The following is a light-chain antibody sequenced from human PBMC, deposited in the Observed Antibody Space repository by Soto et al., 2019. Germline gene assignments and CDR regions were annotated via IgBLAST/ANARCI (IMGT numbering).Light chain of an antibody. Sequence: EIVLTQSPGTLSLSPGERATLSCRASQSVSSSLAWYQQQPGQAPRLFIYGASNRATGIPDRFSGSGSGPDFTLTISRLEPEDFPVYYCQQYDTSPPAMYTFGQGTKLEIK. V-gene: IGKV3-20*01. CDR1: QSVSSS. J-gene: IGKJ2*01. CDR2: GAS. CDR3: QQYDTSPPAMYT.